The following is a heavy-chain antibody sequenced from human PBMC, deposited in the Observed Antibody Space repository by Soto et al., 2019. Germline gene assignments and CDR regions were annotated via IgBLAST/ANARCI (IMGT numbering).Heavy chain of an antibody. J-gene: IGHJ4*02. CDR1: GYTFTIYC. CDR3: ARGYTSTWQTFDY. CDR2: IDPGDSYT. D-gene: IGHD6-13*01. V-gene: IGHV5-10-1*01. Sequence: PVESLKMSCDGSGYTFTIYCITLVLQMPGKGLEWMGRIDPGDSYTNYSPSFQCHVTISADKAISTAYLQWSSLKASDTAMYYCARGYTSTWQTFDYWGRGTLVTVSS.